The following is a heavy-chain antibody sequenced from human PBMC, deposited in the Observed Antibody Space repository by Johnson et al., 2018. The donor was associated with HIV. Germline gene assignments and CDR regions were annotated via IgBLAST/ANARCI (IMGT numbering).Heavy chain of an antibody. CDR1: GFTFDDYA. CDR2: INWNGGST. CDR3: AKDREIHGSGWYKGSAFDI. Sequence: VQLVESGGGLVQPGGSLRLSCAASGFTFDDYAMHWVRQAPGKGLEWVSGINWNGGSTTYADSVKGRFTISRDNAKNSLYLQMNSLRAEDAALYYCAKDREIHGSGWYKGSAFDIWGQGTMVTVSS. J-gene: IGHJ3*02. V-gene: IGHV3-9*01. D-gene: IGHD6-19*01.